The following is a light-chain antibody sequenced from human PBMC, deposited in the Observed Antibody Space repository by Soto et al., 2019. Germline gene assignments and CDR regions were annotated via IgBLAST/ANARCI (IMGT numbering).Light chain of an antibody. Sequence: QSALTQPRSVSGSPGQSVTMSCTGTRSEVGGYNFVSWYQKLPGKAPKLMIYDVSKRPSGVPDRFSGSKSGNTASLTISGLQAEDEADYYCCSFAGGHTFVFGSGT. J-gene: IGLJ1*01. CDR3: CSFAGGHTFV. CDR1: RSEVGGYNF. V-gene: IGLV2-11*01. CDR2: DVS.